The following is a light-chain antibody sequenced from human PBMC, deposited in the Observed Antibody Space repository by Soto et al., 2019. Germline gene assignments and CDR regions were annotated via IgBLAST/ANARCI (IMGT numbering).Light chain of an antibody. V-gene: IGLV2-14*03. CDR1: SSDIGGHNF. CDR3: SSYSTTTTAI. Sequence: QSALTQPASVSGSPGQSITIACTGSSSDIGGHNFVSWYQQHSGKAPRLLIYDVFKRPSGVSSRFSGSKSGNTASLTISGLRAEDEAAYYCSSYSTTTTAIFGGGTKLTVL. J-gene: IGLJ2*01. CDR2: DVF.